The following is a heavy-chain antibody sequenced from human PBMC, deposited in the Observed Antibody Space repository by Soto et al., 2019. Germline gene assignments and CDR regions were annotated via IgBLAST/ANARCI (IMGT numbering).Heavy chain of an antibody. CDR3: ARGGNYYGMDV. Sequence: GGSLRLSCAASGSTFSSYEMNWVRQAPGKGLEWVSYISSSGSTIYYADSVKGRFTISRDKAKNSLYLQMNRPRVEDKAVYYCARGGNYYGMDVWGQGTTVTVSS. CDR1: GSTFSSYE. V-gene: IGHV3-48*03. CDR2: ISSSGSTI. J-gene: IGHJ6*02. D-gene: IGHD3-16*01.